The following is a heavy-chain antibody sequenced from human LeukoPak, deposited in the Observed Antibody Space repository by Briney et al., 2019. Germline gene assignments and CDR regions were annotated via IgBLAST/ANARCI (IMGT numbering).Heavy chain of an antibody. J-gene: IGHJ4*02. V-gene: IGHV4-30-2*04. CDR2: LSHSGST. CDR3: ASNRGQWLFSD. D-gene: IGHD6-19*01. Sequence: WIGYLSHSGSTFYNPSLKSRVTISVDRSKNQFSLRLSSVTAADTAVYYCASNRGQWLFSDWGQGTLVTVSS.